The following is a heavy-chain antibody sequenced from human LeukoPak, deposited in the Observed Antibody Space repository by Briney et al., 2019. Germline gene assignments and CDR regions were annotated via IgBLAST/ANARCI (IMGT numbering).Heavy chain of an antibody. V-gene: IGHV3-7*05. J-gene: IGHJ4*02. CDR3: AREWVGVGGKSRFDS. D-gene: IGHD1-26*01. CDR2: IKQDGSEK. CDR1: XFTFSNFL. Sequence: GGSLRLSCAASXFTFSNFLMTWVRQAPEKGLDWVAIIKQDGSEKNYVDSVKGRFTISRDSAKNSLYMQMNSLRAEDTAVYYCAREWVGVGGKSRFDSWGQGTLVTVSS.